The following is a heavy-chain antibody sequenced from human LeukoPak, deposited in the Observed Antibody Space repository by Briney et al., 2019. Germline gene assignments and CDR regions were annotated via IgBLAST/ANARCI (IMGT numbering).Heavy chain of an antibody. V-gene: IGHV3-23*01. J-gene: IGHJ5*02. D-gene: IGHD6-19*01. Sequence: GGSLRLSCAASGFTFSSYAMSWVRQAPGKGLEWVSAISGSAGSTYYADSVKGRFTISRDNAKNSLYLQMNSLRAEDTALYYCARGAPYSSGWYAWFDPWGQGTLVTVSS. CDR3: ARGAPYSSGWYAWFDP. CDR2: ISGSAGST. CDR1: GFTFSSYA.